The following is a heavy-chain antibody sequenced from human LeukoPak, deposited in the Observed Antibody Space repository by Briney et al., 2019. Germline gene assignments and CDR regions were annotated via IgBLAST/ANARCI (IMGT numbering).Heavy chain of an antibody. V-gene: IGHV3-30*02. J-gene: IGHJ4*02. CDR3: AKAERWLQITLDC. CDR2: IRSDETNK. D-gene: IGHD5-24*01. Sequence: GGSLRLSCASSGFTFSSYGMHWVRQAPGKGLEWVAFIRSDETNKYYADSVKGRFTISRDNSKNTLYLQMNSLRAEDTAVYYCAKAERWLQITLDCWGQGTLVTVSS. CDR1: GFTFSSYG.